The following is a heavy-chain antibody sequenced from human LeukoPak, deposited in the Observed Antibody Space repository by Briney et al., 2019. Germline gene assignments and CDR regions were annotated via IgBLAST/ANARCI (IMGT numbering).Heavy chain of an antibody. CDR1: GFTFSSYE. Sequence: GGSLRLSCAASGFTFSSYEMNWVRQAPGKGLEWVSYISSIGSTIYYADSVKGRFTISRDNAKNTLYLQMNSLRAEDTAVYYCARKGYGSDNFDYWGQGTLVTVSS. CDR3: ARKGYGSDNFDY. J-gene: IGHJ4*02. CDR2: ISSIGSTI. V-gene: IGHV3-48*03. D-gene: IGHD3-10*01.